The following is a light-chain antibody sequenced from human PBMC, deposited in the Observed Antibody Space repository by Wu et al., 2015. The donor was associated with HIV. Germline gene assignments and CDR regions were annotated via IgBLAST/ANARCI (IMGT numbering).Light chain of an antibody. V-gene: IGKV3-20*01. CDR3: QQYGSSPRT. CDR1: QSVSGT. CDR2: GAS. J-gene: IGKJ2*01. Sequence: EIVLTQSPATLSFSPGERATLFCRASQSVSGTLAWYQQKLGQAPRLLIYGASSRATGIPDRFSGSGSGTDFTLTISRLEPEDFAVYYCQQYGSSPRTFGQGTKLEIK.